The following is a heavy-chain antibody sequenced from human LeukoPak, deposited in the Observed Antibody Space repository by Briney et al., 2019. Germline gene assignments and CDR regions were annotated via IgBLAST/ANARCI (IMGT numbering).Heavy chain of an antibody. V-gene: IGHV3-48*01. J-gene: IGHJ3*02. CDR2: IQSSSNTI. CDR1: GFTFSTYS. CDR3: ARKLKTGTTEGAFDI. D-gene: IGHD1-7*01. Sequence: GGSLRLSCAASGFTFSTYSMNWVRQTPGKGLEWVSYIQSSSNTIYYADSVKGRFTISRDNVKNALYLQMNSLKAEDTALYYCARKLKTGTTEGAFDIWGQGTMVTVSS.